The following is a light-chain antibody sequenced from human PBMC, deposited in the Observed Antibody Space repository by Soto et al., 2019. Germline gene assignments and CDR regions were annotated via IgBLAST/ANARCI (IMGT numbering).Light chain of an antibody. CDR2: DAS. CDR3: QHYHGWPIT. V-gene: IGKV3-15*01. CDR1: QSVSSH. Sequence: EIVMTQSPATLSVSPGEGATVSCRASQSVSSHLAWYQHNPGQAPRLLFYDASTMATGIPARFSGSGSGTECTLTISSLQSEDFAVYYCQHYHGWPITFGQGTRLEIK. J-gene: IGKJ5*01.